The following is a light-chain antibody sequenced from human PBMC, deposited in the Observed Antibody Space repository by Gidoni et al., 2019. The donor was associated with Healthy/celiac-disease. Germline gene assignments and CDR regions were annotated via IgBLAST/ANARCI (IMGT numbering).Light chain of an antibody. V-gene: IGKV3-15*01. CDR2: GAS. CDR3: QQYNNWPLT. Sequence: EIVMTQTPAPRSVAPGERATLSYRASQSVSSNLSWYQQKPGQAPRLLIDGASTRATGIPARFSSSGSGTEFTLTISSLQSENFAVYCCQQYNNWPLTFGGGTKVEIK. CDR1: QSVSSN. J-gene: IGKJ4*01.